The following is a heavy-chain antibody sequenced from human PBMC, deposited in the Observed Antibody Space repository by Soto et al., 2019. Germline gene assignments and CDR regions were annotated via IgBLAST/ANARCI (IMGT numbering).Heavy chain of an antibody. CDR3: ARPSSTEYYGDYYFDY. CDR1: GGSISSSSYY. J-gene: IGHJ4*02. D-gene: IGHD4-17*01. Sequence: PSATLSITCTVSGGSISSSSYYWGWIRQPPGKGLEWIGSIYYSGSTYYNPSLKSRVTISVDTSKNQFSLKLSSVTAADTAVYYCARPSSTEYYGDYYFDYWGQGTLVTVSS. CDR2: IYYSGST. V-gene: IGHV4-39*01.